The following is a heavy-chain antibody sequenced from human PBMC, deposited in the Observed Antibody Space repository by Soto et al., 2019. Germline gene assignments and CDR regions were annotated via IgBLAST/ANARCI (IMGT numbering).Heavy chain of an antibody. CDR3: ARNPDYYDSSAYYPEYFQH. CDR2: ISHSCSTT. J-gene: IGHJ1*01. D-gene: IGHD3-22*01. Sequence: PGGSLRLSCAASGFTFSSDSMNWVRQAPGKGLEWVSYISHSCSTTYYADSVKGRFTISRDNAKNSLYLQMNSLRDEDTAVYYCARNPDYYDSSAYYPEYFQHWGQGTLVTVSS. CDR1: GFTFSSDS. V-gene: IGHV3-48*02.